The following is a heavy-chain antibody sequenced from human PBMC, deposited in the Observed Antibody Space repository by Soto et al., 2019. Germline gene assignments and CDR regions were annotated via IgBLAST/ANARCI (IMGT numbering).Heavy chain of an antibody. CDR3: ARVGASKRWAY. Sequence: QVQLVQSGAEVKKPGASVKVSCKASGYTFTSYYMHWVRQAPGQGLEWMGIINPSGGSTSYAQKFQGXXTXTXXTSTSTVYMELSSLRSEDTAVYYCARVGASKRWAYWGQGTLVTVSS. J-gene: IGHJ4*02. V-gene: IGHV1-46*03. CDR2: INPSGGST. CDR1: GYTFTSYY.